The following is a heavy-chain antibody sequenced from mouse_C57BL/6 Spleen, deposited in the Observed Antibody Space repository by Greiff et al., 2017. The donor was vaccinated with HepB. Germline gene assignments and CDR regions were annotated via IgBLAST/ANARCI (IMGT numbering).Heavy chain of an antibody. Sequence: QVQLQQPGAELVRPGSSVKLSCKASGYTFTSYWMHWVKQRPIQGLEWIGNIDPSDSETHYNQKFKDKATLTVDKSSSTAYMQLSILTSEDSAVYYCAREGVYDGYHLFAYWGQGTLVTVSA. CDR3: AREGVYDGYHLFAY. D-gene: IGHD2-3*01. CDR1: GYTFTSYW. CDR2: IDPSDSET. V-gene: IGHV1-52*01. J-gene: IGHJ3*01.